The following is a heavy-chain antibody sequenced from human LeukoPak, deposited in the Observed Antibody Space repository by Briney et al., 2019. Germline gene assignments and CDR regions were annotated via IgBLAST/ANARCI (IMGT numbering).Heavy chain of an antibody. CDR2: ISSSSSYT. J-gene: IGHJ4*02. CDR1: GFTFSDYY. V-gene: IGHV3-11*05. CDR3: ARDAHYDSSGYLPDH. D-gene: IGHD3-22*01. Sequence: GGSLRLSCAASGFTFSDYYMSWIRQAPGKGLEWVSYISSSSSYTNYADSVKGRFTISRDNAKNSLYLQMNSLRAEDTAVYYCARDAHYDSSGYLPDHWGQGTLVTVSS.